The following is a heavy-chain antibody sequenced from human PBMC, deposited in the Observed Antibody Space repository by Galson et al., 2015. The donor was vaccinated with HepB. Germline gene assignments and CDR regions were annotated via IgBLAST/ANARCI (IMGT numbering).Heavy chain of an antibody. CDR3: ARWGMDAFDV. D-gene: IGHD7-27*01. CDR1: GDTLTSYS. Sequence: SVKVSCKASGDTLTSYSIGWLRQAPGQGLEWMGRIIAVLDLPEYAQKFQGRVTITADRSTSTAYMELSSLRFDDTAVYFCARWGMDAFDVWGQGTKVTVSS. V-gene: IGHV1-69*02. J-gene: IGHJ3*01. CDR2: IIAVLDLP.